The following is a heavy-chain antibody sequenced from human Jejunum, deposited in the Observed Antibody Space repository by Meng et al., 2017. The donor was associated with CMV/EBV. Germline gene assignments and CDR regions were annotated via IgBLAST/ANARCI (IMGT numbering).Heavy chain of an antibody. D-gene: IGHD1-26*01. CDR1: GFTFSTSW. J-gene: IGHJ4*02. CDR2: IISDGSST. Sequence: LSSPASGFTFSTSWMNWVRQAPGKGLVWVALIISDGSSTIYADSVKGRFTISRDNAKKTVYLQMNSLRAEDTAVYYCARGDGSHFYWGQGTLVTVSS. V-gene: IGHV3-74*01. CDR3: ARGDGSHFY.